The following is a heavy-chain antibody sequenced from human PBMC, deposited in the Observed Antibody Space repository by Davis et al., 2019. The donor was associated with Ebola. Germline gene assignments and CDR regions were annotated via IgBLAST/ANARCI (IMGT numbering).Heavy chain of an antibody. CDR3: ARGPLLWFGEFYYYGMDV. CDR1: GYTFTSYG. CDR2: ISAYNGNT. V-gene: IGHV1-18*01. Sequence: AASVKVSCKASGYTFTSYGISWVRQAPGQGLEWMGWISAYNGNTNYAQKLQGRVTMTTDTSTSTAYMELRSLRSGDTAVYYCARGPLLWFGEFYYYGMDVWGQGTTVTVS. D-gene: IGHD3-10*01. J-gene: IGHJ6*02.